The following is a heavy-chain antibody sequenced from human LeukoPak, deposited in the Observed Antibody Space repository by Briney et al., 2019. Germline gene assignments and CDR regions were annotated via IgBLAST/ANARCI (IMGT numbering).Heavy chain of an antibody. CDR1: GCFTTSYW. CDR3: ARTERYCSGCRCYSWFEP. Sequence: GEAPQIFCWGAGCFTTSYWIGWVRQLAGERREWRGFIYPGGSDTRYSASFKGQFTISADKSISTAYLQWSSLKASDTAMYYCARTERYCSGCRCYSWFEPWGQGTLVTVSS. D-gene: IGHD2-15*01. J-gene: IGHJ5*02. CDR2: IYPGGSDT. V-gene: IGHV5-51*01.